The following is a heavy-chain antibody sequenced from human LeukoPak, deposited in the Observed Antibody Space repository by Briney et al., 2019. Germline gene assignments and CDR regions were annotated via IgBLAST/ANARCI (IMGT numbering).Heavy chain of an antibody. CDR3: ARPLLWWPQVGYFDY. D-gene: IGHD4/OR15-4a*01. Sequence: ASVKVSCKASGYTFTGYYMHWVRQAPGQGLEWMGWINPNSGGTNYAQKFQGRVTMTRDTSISTAYMELSRLKSDDTAVYYCARPLLWWPQVGYFDYWGQGSLVTVSS. J-gene: IGHJ4*02. V-gene: IGHV1-2*02. CDR1: GYTFTGYY. CDR2: INPNSGGT.